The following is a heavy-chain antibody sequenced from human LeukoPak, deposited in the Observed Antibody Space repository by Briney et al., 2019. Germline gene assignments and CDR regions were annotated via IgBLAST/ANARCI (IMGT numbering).Heavy chain of an antibody. CDR1: GGSISSGSYY. J-gene: IGHJ6*03. Sequence: SQTLSLTCTVSGGSISSGSYYWSWIRQPAGKGLEWIGRIYTSGSTNYNPSLKSRVTISVDTSKNQFSLKLSSVTAADTAVYYCAREGHYYYYYMDVWGKGTTVTISS. V-gene: IGHV4-61*02. CDR3: AREGHYYYYYMDV. CDR2: IYTSGST.